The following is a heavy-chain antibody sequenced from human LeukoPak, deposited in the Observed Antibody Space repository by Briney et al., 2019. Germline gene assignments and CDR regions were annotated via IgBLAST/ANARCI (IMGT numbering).Heavy chain of an antibody. Sequence: GGSLRLSCAASGFTFSSYAMHWVRQAPGKGLEWVAVISYDGTITYYADSVKGRFTNSRDNPKNALYLQLNSLRAEDTAIYYCARDSTYYYDSGSSGPHYFDSWGQGTLVTVSS. J-gene: IGHJ4*02. CDR2: ISYDGTIT. V-gene: IGHV3-30*01. CDR3: ARDSTYYYDSGSSGPHYFDS. CDR1: GFTFSSYA. D-gene: IGHD3-10*01.